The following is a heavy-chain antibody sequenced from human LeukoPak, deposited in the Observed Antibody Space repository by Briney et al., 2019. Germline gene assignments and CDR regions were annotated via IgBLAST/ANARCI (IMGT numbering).Heavy chain of an antibody. D-gene: IGHD6-19*01. Sequence: GGSLRLSCAASGFTFSSYSMNWVRQAPGKGLEWVSSISSSSSYIYYADSAKGRFTISRDNAKNSLYQQMNSLRAEDTAVYYCARDGRNGWYSGFDYWGQGTLVTVSS. CDR2: ISSSSSYI. CDR1: GFTFSSYS. V-gene: IGHV3-21*01. J-gene: IGHJ4*02. CDR3: ARDGRNGWYSGFDY.